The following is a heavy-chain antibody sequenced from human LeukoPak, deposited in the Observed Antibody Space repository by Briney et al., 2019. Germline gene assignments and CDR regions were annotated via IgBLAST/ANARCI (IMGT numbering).Heavy chain of an antibody. V-gene: IGHV1-46*01. Sequence: GSVKVSCKASGYTFTSYYMHWVRQAPGQGLEWMGIINPSGGSTSYAQKFQGRVTMTRDMSTNTVYMELSSLRSEDTAVYYCAEGSLTLDAFDIWGQGTMVTVSS. CDR1: GYTFTSYY. CDR2: INPSGGST. J-gene: IGHJ3*02. CDR3: AEGSLTLDAFDI.